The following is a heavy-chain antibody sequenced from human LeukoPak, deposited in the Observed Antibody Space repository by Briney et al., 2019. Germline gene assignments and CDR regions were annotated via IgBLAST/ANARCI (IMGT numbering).Heavy chain of an antibody. CDR3: ARDRSWQQLVHMDV. D-gene: IGHD6-13*01. CDR1: GFTVSSNY. Sequence: GGSLRLSCAASGFTVSSNYMSWVRQAPGKGLEWVSVIYSGGSTYYADSVKGRFTISRDNSKNTLYLQMNSLRAEDTAVYYCARDRSWQQLVHMDVWGKGTTVTVSS. J-gene: IGHJ6*03. V-gene: IGHV3-66*02. CDR2: IYSGGST.